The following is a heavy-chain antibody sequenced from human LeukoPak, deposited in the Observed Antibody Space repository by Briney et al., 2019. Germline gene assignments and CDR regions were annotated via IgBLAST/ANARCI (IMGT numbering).Heavy chain of an antibody. J-gene: IGHJ4*02. V-gene: IGHV1-69*11. Sequence: ASVKVSCKASGGTFSNDAVSWVRQAPGEGLKWMGRVIPFLGTTNYAHNFQDRVTITADQDTQTAYMELRSLRSEDTAVYFCARGPSSDLRTGFFFGYFDDWGQGTLITVSS. CDR3: ARGPSSDLRTGFFFGYFDD. CDR1: GGTFSNDA. D-gene: IGHD3/OR15-3a*01. CDR2: VIPFLGTT.